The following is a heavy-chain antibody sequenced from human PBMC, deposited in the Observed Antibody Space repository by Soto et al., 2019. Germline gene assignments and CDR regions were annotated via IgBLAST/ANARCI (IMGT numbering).Heavy chain of an antibody. CDR2: INHSGST. CDR1: GGSFSGYY. V-gene: IGHV4-34*01. Sequence: PSETLSLTCAVYGGSFSGYYWSWIRQPPGKGLEWIWEINHSGSTNYNPSLKSRVTISVDTSKNQFSLKLSSVTAADTAVYYCARDGFGELLGYWGQGTLVTVSS. CDR3: ARDGFGELLGY. D-gene: IGHD3-10*01. J-gene: IGHJ4*02.